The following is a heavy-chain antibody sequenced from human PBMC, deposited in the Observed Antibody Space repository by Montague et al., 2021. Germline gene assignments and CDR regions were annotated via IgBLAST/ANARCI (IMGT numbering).Heavy chain of an antibody. CDR1: SGSISSFS. Sequence: SETLSLTCIVYSGSISSFSWAWIRQAPGKALEWIGHIYDSGDTSYNPSLHSRLTFSFDTSRNQFFLRLTSVTAADTAVYYCARRARRVGLYRFDYWGQGTLVTVSS. D-gene: IGHD1-26*01. J-gene: IGHJ4*02. V-gene: IGHV4-59*03. CDR3: ARRARRVGLYRFDY. CDR2: IYDSGDT.